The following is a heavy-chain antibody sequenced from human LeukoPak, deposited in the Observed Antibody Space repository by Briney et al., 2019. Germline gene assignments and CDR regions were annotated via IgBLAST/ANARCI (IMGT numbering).Heavy chain of an antibody. J-gene: IGHJ5*02. CDR3: ARDELLHRTWFDP. D-gene: IGHD3-22*01. Sequence: RAGGSLRLSCRGSGFKFDDYGMTWVRQAPGKGLEWVSDINWNGDSTGYAHSVRGRFTISRDNSKNSVYLQMNSLRVEDTAFYYCARDELLHRTWFDPWGQGTLVTVSS. V-gene: IGHV3-20*04. CDR1: GFKFDDYG. CDR2: INWNGDST.